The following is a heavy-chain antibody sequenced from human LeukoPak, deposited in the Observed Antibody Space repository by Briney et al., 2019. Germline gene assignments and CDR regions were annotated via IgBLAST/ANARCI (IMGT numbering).Heavy chain of an antibody. D-gene: IGHD1-26*01. V-gene: IGHV3-48*04. CDR2: ISSSGSTI. Sequence: TGGSLRLSCAASGFTFSSYSMNWVRQAPGKGLEWVSYISSSGSTIYYADSVKGRFTISRDNAKNPLYLQMNSLRAEDTAVYYCARGGSRVGATDYYFDYWGQGTLVTVSS. J-gene: IGHJ4*02. CDR1: GFTFSSYS. CDR3: ARGGSRVGATDYYFDY.